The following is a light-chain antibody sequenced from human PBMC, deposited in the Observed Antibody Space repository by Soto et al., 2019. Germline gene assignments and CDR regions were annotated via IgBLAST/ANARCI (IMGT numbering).Light chain of an antibody. CDR3: QQYGSSPIT. CDR1: QTVSRSA. Sequence: EIVFTQSPGTLSLSPGERTTLSXXASQTVSRSALAWYQQKPGQAPRLLIYGASSRATGIPDRFSGSGSGTDFTLTISRLEPEDFAVYYYQQYGSSPITFGQGTRLEIK. J-gene: IGKJ5*01. CDR2: GAS. V-gene: IGKV3-20*01.